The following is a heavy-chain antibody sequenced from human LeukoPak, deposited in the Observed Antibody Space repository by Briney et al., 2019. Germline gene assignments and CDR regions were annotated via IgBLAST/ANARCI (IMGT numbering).Heavy chain of an antibody. Sequence: PSETLVLLCCVSCGFTCHGGYLCRWVPPPPREVHGGVWFWYYGWSHYYNPSLKSRVTISVDTSKNQFYLKLSSVTAADTAVYYCARGYVDSSGWSPSWFDPWGQGTLVTVSS. V-gene: IGHV4-31*03. CDR2: WYYGWSH. J-gene: IGHJ5*02. CDR1: CGFTCHGGYL. CDR3: ARGYVDSSGWSPSWFDP. D-gene: IGHD6-19*01.